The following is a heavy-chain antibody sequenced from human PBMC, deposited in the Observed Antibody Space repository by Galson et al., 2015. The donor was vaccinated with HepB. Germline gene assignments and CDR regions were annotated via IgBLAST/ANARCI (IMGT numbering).Heavy chain of an antibody. CDR1: GFTFSNAW. D-gene: IGHD3-10*01. V-gene: IGHV3-15*01. CDR3: TTLDYYGSGTLDY. Sequence: SLRLSCAASGFTFSNAWMSWVRQAPGKGLEWVGRIKSKTDGGTTDYAAPVKGRFTISRDDSKNTLYLQMNSLKTEDTAVYYCTTLDYYGSGTLDYWGQGTLVTVSS. CDR2: IKSKTDGGTT. J-gene: IGHJ4*02.